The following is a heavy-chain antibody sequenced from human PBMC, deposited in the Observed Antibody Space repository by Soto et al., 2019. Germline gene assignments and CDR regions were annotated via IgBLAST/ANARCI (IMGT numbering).Heavy chain of an antibody. CDR2: IYYSGST. CDR1: GGSISSGGYY. Sequence: QVQLQESGPGLVKPSQTLSLTCTVSGGSISSGGYYWSWIRQHPGKGLEWIGYIYYSGSTYYNPSLKSRVTISVDTSKNQCSLKLSSVTAADTAVYYCARDDSSSGDAFDIWGQGTMVTVSS. CDR3: ARDDSSSGDAFDI. J-gene: IGHJ3*02. V-gene: IGHV4-31*03. D-gene: IGHD6-6*01.